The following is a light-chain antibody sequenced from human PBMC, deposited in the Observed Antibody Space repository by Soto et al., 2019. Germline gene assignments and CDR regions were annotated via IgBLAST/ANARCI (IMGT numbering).Light chain of an antibody. V-gene: IGLV2-14*01. CDR1: SSDVGGYDY. CDR3: SSFTRSNTPVI. J-gene: IGLJ2*01. CDR2: DVS. Sequence: QSVLTQPASVSGSPGQSITISCTGTSSDVGGYDYVSWFQQYPGKAPKLTIYDVSKRPSGVSDRFSGSKSGNPASLTISGLQAEDEADYYCSSFTRSNTPVIFGGGTKLTVL.